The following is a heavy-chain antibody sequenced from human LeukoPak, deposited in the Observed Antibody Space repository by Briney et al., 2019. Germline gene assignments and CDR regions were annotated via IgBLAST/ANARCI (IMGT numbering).Heavy chain of an antibody. Sequence: GGSLRLSCAASGFSASSHWMHWVRQAPGKGLVWVSRINRDGSSISYADSVQGRFTISRDNGKNTVDLQINSLRVDDTAVYFCAREARRGVYFYDAFYIWGQGTLVSVSS. D-gene: IGHD2/OR15-2a*01. CDR3: AREARRGVYFYDAFYI. CDR2: INRDGSSI. CDR1: GFSASSHW. V-gene: IGHV3-74*01. J-gene: IGHJ3*02.